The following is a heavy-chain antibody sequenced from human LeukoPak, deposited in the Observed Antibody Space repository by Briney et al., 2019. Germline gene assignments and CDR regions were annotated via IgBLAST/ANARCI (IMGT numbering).Heavy chain of an antibody. CDR2: ITPNADRA. J-gene: IGHJ1*01. V-gene: IGHV3-23*01. CDR3: AIMHGYYDGSGYWVQ. Sequence: GGSLRLSCAASGFTFGSYGMSWVRQAPGKGLEWVSFITPNADRAAYADSVEGRFTTSRDNPRNTLYMQMNSLRDEDTAVYYCAIMHGYYDGSGYWVQWGQGTLVTVSS. D-gene: IGHD3-22*01. CDR1: GFTFGSYG.